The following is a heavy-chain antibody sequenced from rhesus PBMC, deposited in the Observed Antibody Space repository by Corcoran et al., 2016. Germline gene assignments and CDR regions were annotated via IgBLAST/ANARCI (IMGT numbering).Heavy chain of an antibody. CDR2: ISNGGGST. CDR1: GFTFSSYG. D-gene: IGHD2-15*01. Sequence: EVQLVESGGGLVQPGGSRRLSCAAAGFTFSSYGMSWVRQAPGKGLEWVSYISNGGGSTYYADSVKGRFTISRDNSKNTLSLQMNSLRAEDTAVYYCTKAVLTAHFDYWGQGVLVTVSS. CDR3: TKAVLTAHFDY. J-gene: IGHJ4*01. V-gene: IGHV3S5*01.